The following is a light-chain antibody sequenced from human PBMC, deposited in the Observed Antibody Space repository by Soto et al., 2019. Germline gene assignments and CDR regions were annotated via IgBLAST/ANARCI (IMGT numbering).Light chain of an antibody. CDR2: LGF. CDR1: QSLLHSNGYNY. Sequence: DIVMTQSPLSLPVTPGEPASISCRSSQSLLHSNGYNYLDWYLQKPGQSPQLLIYLGFNRASGGPDRFSGSGSGTDFTLKISRVEAEDVGVYYCMQALQTPPTFGQGTKLEIK. J-gene: IGKJ2*01. CDR3: MQALQTPPT. V-gene: IGKV2-28*01.